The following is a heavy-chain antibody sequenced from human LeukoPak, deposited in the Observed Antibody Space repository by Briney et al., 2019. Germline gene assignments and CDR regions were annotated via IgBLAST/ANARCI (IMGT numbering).Heavy chain of an antibody. CDR1: GGSISSYY. Sequence: SETLSLTCTVSGGSISSYYWSWIQQPPGKGLEWIGYIYYSGSTNYNPSLKSRVTVSVDTSKNQFSLKLSSVTAADTAVYYCARDQGNSGYDVNWFDPWGQGTLVTVSS. CDR3: ARDQGNSGYDVNWFDP. D-gene: IGHD5-12*01. V-gene: IGHV4-59*01. CDR2: IYYSGST. J-gene: IGHJ5*02.